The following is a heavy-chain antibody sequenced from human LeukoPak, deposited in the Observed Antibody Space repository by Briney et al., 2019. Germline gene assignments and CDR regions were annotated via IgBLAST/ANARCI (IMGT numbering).Heavy chain of an antibody. Sequence: PSESLSLTCTVSGGSISSYYWSWIRQPPGKGLEWIGYIYYSGSTNYNPSLKSRVTISVDTSKNQFSLKLSTVTAADTAVYYCARDRGFESYAFDIWGQGTMVTVSS. CDR3: ARDRGFESYAFDI. J-gene: IGHJ3*02. CDR2: IYYSGST. V-gene: IGHV4-59*01. D-gene: IGHD3-10*01. CDR1: GGSISSYY.